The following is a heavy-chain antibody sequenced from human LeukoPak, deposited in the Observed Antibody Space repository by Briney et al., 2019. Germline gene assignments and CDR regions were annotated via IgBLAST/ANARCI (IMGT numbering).Heavy chain of an antibody. D-gene: IGHD3-10*01. CDR3: ARQNGSGRVPLYYYYYYMDV. J-gene: IGHJ6*03. V-gene: IGHV1-46*01. CDR1: GYTFTSYY. CDR2: INPSGGST. Sequence: ASVKVSCKASGYTFTSYYMHWVRQAPGQGLEWMGIINPSGGSTSYAQKFQGRVTMTRDMSTSTVYMELSSLGSEDTAVYYCARQNGSGRVPLYYYYYYMDVWGKGTTVTVSS.